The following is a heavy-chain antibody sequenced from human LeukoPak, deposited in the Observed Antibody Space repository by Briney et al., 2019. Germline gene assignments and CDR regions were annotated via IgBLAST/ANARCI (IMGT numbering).Heavy chain of an antibody. CDR3: ARADPSGWLDY. Sequence: PSETLSLTCTVSGGSISSSSYYWGWIRQPPGKGLEWIGSIYYSGSTYYNPSLKSRVTISVDTSKNQFSLKLSSVTAADTAVYYCARADPSGWLDYWGQGTLVTVSS. D-gene: IGHD6-19*01. V-gene: IGHV4-39*01. J-gene: IGHJ4*02. CDR1: GGSISSSSYY. CDR2: IYYSGST.